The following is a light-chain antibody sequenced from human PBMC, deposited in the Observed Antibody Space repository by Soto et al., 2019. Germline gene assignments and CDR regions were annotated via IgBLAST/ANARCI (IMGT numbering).Light chain of an antibody. J-gene: IGLJ2*01. CDR2: SDN. CDR3: AAWDDSLFVV. V-gene: IGLV1-44*01. Sequence: QSALTQPPSASGTPGQRVTISCSGSSSNIGSNTVNWYQQLPGTAPKLLIYSDNKRPSGVPDRFSGSKSGTSASLAISGLQSGDEADYYCAAWDDSLFVVFGGGTKLTVL. CDR1: SSNIGSNT.